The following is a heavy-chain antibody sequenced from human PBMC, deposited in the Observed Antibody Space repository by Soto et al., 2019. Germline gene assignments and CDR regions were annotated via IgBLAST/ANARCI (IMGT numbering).Heavy chain of an antibody. CDR3: VKGGKSVEMATIVDY. CDR1: GFTFSSYA. J-gene: IGHJ4*02. V-gene: IGHV3-23*01. D-gene: IGHD5-12*01. CDR2: ISGSGGST. Sequence: GGSLRLSCAASGFTFSSYAMSWVRQAPGKGLEWVSAISGSGGSTYYADSVKGRFTISRDNSKNTLYLQMNSLRAEDTAVYYCVKGGKSVEMATIVDYWGQGTLVTVSS.